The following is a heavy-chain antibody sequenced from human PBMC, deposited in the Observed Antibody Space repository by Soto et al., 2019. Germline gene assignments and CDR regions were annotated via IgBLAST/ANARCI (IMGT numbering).Heavy chain of an antibody. CDR3: ARPKGTYSSGYYYFDF. CDR2: IIPLFGTA. V-gene: IGHV1-69*01. CDR1: GCTFSTYA. D-gene: IGHD6-19*01. J-gene: IGHJ4*02. Sequence: QVQLEQSGAEVKQPGSSVRVSCKTSGCTFSTYAINWVRQAPGQGLEWMGAIIPLFGTADYSQKFQGRVTITADESTSTAYMELSSLRSDDTAVYFCARPKGTYSSGYYYFDFWGQGTLVTVSS.